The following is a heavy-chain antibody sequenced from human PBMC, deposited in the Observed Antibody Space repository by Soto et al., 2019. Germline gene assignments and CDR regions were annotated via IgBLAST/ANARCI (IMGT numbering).Heavy chain of an antibody. J-gene: IGHJ4*02. D-gene: IGHD3-16*01. Sequence: PSETLSLTCTVSGGSISSYYWSWVRQPPGKGLEWIGQIYHTGSTTYNPSLQSRVNISLDKSNNQFSLELNSVTAADTAVYFCARQRGTDPFDYWGQGTLVTVSS. CDR1: GGSISSYY. V-gene: IGHV4-4*02. CDR2: IYHTGST. CDR3: ARQRGTDPFDY.